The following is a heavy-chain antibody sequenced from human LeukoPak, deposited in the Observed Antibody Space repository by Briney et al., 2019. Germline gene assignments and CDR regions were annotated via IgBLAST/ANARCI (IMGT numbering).Heavy chain of an antibody. CDR1: GGSISSGDYY. Sequence: SETLSLTCTVSGGSISSGDYYWSWTRQPPGKGLEWIGYIYYSGSTYYNPSLKSRVTISVDTSKNQFSLKLSSVTAADTAVYYCARVGYDFWSGYYRYFDYWGQGTLVTVSS. D-gene: IGHD3-3*01. CDR2: IYYSGST. J-gene: IGHJ4*02. V-gene: IGHV4-30-4*01. CDR3: ARVGYDFWSGYYRYFDY.